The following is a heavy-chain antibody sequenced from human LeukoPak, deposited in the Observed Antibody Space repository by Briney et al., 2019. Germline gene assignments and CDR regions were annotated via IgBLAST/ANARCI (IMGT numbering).Heavy chain of an antibody. J-gene: IGHJ5*02. CDR3: ATTITMVRGVITWFDP. Sequence: SETLSLTCTVSGGSISSSSYYWGWIRQPPGKGLEWIGSIYYSGSTYYNPSLKSRVTISVDTSKNQFSLKLSSVTAADTAVYYCATTITMVRGVITWFDPWGQGTLVTVSS. CDR1: GGSISSSSYY. D-gene: IGHD3-10*01. CDR2: IYYSGST. V-gene: IGHV4-39*07.